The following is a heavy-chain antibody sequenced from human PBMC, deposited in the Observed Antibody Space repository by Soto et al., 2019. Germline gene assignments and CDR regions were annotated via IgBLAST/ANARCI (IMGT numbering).Heavy chain of an antibody. V-gene: IGHV1-2*04. CDR3: ARVGPPGTTNLVDAFDI. CDR2: INPNSGGT. J-gene: IGHJ3*02. CDR1: GYTFTGYC. Sequence: QVQLVQSGAEVKKPGASVKVSCKASGYTFTGYCMHWVRQAPGQGLEWMGWINPNSGGTNYAQKFQGWVTMTRDTSISTAYMELSRLRSDDTAVYYCARVGPPGTTNLVDAFDIWGQGTMVTVSS. D-gene: IGHD1-1*01.